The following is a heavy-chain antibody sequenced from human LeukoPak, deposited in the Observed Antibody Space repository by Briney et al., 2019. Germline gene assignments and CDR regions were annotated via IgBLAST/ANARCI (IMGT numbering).Heavy chain of an antibody. V-gene: IGHV3-30*03. J-gene: IGHJ5*02. CDR1: GFTFSSYG. Sequence: GGSLRLSCAASGFTFSSYGMHWVRQAPGKGLEWVAVISYDGSNKYYADSVKGRFTISRDNSKNTLYLQMNSLRAEDTAMYYCARAVTWIDPWGQGTLVTVSS. CDR3: ARAVTWIDP. CDR2: ISYDGSNK.